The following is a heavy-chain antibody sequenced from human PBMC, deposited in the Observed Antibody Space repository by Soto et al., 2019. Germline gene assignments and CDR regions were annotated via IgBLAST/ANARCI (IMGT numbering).Heavy chain of an antibody. J-gene: IGHJ4*02. CDR3: ARAVTQYFDS. V-gene: IGHV3-23*01. D-gene: IGHD4-4*01. CDR2: ISGSGGSA. CDR1: GFTFRSYA. Sequence: GGSLRLSCLASGFTFRSYAMTWVRQGPGRGLEWVSAISGSGGSAFSADSVKGRFTISRDNSKNTLFLQMNSLRAEDTAVYYCARAVTQYFDSWGQGSLVTVSS.